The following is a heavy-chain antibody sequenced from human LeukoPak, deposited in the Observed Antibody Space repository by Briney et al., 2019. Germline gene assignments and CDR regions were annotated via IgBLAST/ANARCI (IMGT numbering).Heavy chain of an antibody. Sequence: GGSLRLSCAASGFTFSSYSMNWVRQAPGKGLEWVSYISSSSSTIYYADSVKGRVTISRDNAKNSLYLQMNSLRAEDTAVYYCARGPPNYDILTGYPDYWGQGTLVTVSS. D-gene: IGHD3-9*01. CDR1: GFTFSSYS. J-gene: IGHJ4*02. CDR2: ISSSSSTI. CDR3: ARGPPNYDILTGYPDY. V-gene: IGHV3-48*01.